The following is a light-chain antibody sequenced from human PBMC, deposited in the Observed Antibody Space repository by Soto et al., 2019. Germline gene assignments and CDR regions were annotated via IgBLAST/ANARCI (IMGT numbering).Light chain of an antibody. CDR1: SSDVGSSNF. J-gene: IGLJ1*01. Sequence: ALTQPPSASGSPGQSVTISFTGTSSDVGSSNFVSWYQQHPGKAPKLLIYEVYKRPSGVPDRFSGSKSGNTASLTVSGLQADDEADYYCSSYAGSTNIVFGIGTKVTVL. V-gene: IGLV2-8*01. CDR2: EVY. CDR3: SSYAGSTNIV.